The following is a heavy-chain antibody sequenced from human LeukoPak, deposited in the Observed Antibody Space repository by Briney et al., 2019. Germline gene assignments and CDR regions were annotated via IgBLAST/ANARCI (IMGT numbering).Heavy chain of an antibody. Sequence: AVKVSCQGSGWTFIKWVMQEVRPPRARGGAGVGWSVVDNCNTNYAQKFQERVTITRDMSTRTAYMELSSLRSEDTAVYYCAANYGSGSYSSGYYYYGMDVWGQGTTVTVSS. CDR3: AANYGSGSYSSGYYYYGMDV. J-gene: IGHJ6*02. CDR2: SVVDNCNT. V-gene: IGHV1-58*02. CDR1: GWTFIKWV. D-gene: IGHD3-10*01.